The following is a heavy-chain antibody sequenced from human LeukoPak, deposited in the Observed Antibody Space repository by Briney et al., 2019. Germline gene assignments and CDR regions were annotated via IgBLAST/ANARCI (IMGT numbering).Heavy chain of an antibody. CDR2: ISGSGGGT. Sequence: GGSLSLSCEASGVTFSSYVMSWVRQAPGKRPEWVSGISGSGGGTYYADSVKGRFAISRDNSKNTLYLQMNSLRAEDTAVYYCVQEGPRGLAFDIWGQGTKVTVSS. J-gene: IGHJ3*02. V-gene: IGHV3-23*01. CDR1: GVTFSSYV. CDR3: VQEGPRGLAFDI.